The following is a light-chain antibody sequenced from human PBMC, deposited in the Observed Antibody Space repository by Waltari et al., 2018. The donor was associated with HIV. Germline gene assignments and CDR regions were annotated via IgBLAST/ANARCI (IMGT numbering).Light chain of an antibody. CDR1: NIGIKS. J-gene: IGLJ2*01. CDR2: DDK. Sequence: SYVLTQPPSVSVAPGQTARITCGGNNIGIKSVHWYQQKPGQAPVLVVYDDKDRPSGIPERFSGSNSENTATLIIRGVEAGDEADYHCQVWDSTTDHVVFGGGTNLIVL. CDR3: QVWDSTTDHVV. V-gene: IGLV3-21*02.